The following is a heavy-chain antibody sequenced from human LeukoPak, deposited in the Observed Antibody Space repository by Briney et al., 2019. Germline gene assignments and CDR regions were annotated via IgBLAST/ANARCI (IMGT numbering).Heavy chain of an antibody. J-gene: IGHJ6*02. Sequence: GGSLRLSCAASGFTVSSNYMSWVRQAPGKGLEWVSVIYSGGSTYYAESVKGRFTISRDNSENTLSLEMNSLKVEDTAVYYCARDFAVTTDRHYFYHGLDVWGQGTTVTVSS. CDR2: IYSGGST. V-gene: IGHV3-66*01. CDR1: GFTVSSNY. CDR3: ARDFAVTTDRHYFYHGLDV. D-gene: IGHD6-19*01.